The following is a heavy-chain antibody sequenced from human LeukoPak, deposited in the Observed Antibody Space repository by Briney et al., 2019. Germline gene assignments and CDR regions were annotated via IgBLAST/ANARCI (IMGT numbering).Heavy chain of an antibody. V-gene: IGHV3-11*03. D-gene: IGHD2-2*01. Sequence: GGSLRPSCAASGFTFSDYYMSWIRQAPGKGLEWVSYISGSSTHTNYADSVKGRFTISRDNAKKSLYLQMNSLRAEDTAVYYCATPGLLGYCSSAICAPPGYWGQGTLVTVSS. CDR1: GFTFSDYY. CDR3: ATPGLLGYCSSAICAPPGY. J-gene: IGHJ4*02. CDR2: ISGSSTHT.